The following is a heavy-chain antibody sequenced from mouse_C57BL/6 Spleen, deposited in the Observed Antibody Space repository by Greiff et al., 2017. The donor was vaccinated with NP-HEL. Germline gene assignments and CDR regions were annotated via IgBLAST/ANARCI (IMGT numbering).Heavy chain of an antibody. CDR2: INPYNGGT. D-gene: IGHD1-1*02. Sequence: VQLQQSGPVLVKPGASVKMSCKASGYTFTDYYMNWVKQSHGKSLEWIGVINPYNGGTSYNQKFKGKATLTVDKSSSTAYMELNSLTSEDSAVYYCARGGGPMYFDVWGTGTTVTVSS. J-gene: IGHJ1*03. V-gene: IGHV1-19*01. CDR3: ARGGGPMYFDV. CDR1: GYTFTDYY.